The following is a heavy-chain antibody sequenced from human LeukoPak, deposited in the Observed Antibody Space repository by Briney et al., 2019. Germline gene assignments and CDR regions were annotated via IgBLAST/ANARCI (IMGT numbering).Heavy chain of an antibody. CDR3: ARDTGIAVAGTGDFDY. V-gene: IGHV1-18*01. J-gene: IGHJ4*02. D-gene: IGHD6-13*01. Sequence: VASVKVSCKASGYTFTNYGISWVRQDPGQGLEWMGWISGYNGKTNYAQKLQGRVTMTTDTSTSTAYMELRSLRSDDTAVYYCARDTGIAVAGTGDFDYWGQGTLVTVSS. CDR2: ISGYNGKT. CDR1: GYTFTNYG.